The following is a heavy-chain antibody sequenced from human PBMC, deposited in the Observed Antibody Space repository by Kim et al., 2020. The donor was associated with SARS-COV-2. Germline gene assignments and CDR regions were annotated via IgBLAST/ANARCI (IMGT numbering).Heavy chain of an antibody. D-gene: IGHD1-7*01. V-gene: IGHV4-34*01. CDR1: GGSFSGYY. CDR3: ARGLGSGTTPRD. CDR2: INHSGST. J-gene: IGHJ4*02. Sequence: SETLSLTCAVYGGSFSGYYWSWIRQPPGKGLEWIGEINHSGSTNYNPSLKSRVTISVDTSKNQFSLKLSSVTAADTAVYYCARGLGSGTTPRDWGQGTLVTVSS.